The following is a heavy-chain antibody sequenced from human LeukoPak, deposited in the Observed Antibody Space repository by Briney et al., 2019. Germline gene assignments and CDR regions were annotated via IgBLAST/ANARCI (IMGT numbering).Heavy chain of an antibody. CDR2: ITSSGGST. D-gene: IGHD2-8*02. CDR1: GFPFCHLS. Sequence: GGALRLFCSTSGFPFCHLSMSWVRPAPGEGLEGGSTITSSGGSTYYADSVKGRFTISRDNSKNTLFLQTNSLRAEDTAVYYCAKGSLTIWYAFDIWGQGTMVTVSS. V-gene: IGHV3-23*01. J-gene: IGHJ3*02. CDR3: AKGSLTIWYAFDI.